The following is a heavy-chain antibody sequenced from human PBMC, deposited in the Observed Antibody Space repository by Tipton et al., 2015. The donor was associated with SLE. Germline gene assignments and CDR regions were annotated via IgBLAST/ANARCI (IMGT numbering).Heavy chain of an antibody. CDR2: IYYSGST. CDR1: GGSISSHY. V-gene: IGHV4-59*11. Sequence: GLVKPSETLSLTCTVSGGSISSHYWSWIRQPPGKGLEWIGYIYYSGSTNYNPSLKSRVTISVHTSKNQFSLKLSSVTAADTAVYYCARGGTYYYDSSGYYYYYYYMDVWGKGTTVTVSS. CDR3: ARGGTYYYDSSGYYYYYYYMDV. J-gene: IGHJ6*03. D-gene: IGHD3-22*01.